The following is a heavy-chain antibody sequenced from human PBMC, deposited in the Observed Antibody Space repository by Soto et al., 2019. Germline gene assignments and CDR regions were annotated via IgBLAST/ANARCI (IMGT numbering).Heavy chain of an antibody. D-gene: IGHD3-22*01. Sequence: WETLSLTCTVSGGSISSYYWSWIRQPPGKGLEWIGYIYKSGTSNYNPSLQSRVTISIDTSKNQFSLKLSSVNAADTAMYYCARDYYDSSGYYYVSLLDPWGQGTQVTVS. CDR1: GGSISSYY. CDR3: ARDYYDSSGYYYVSLLDP. J-gene: IGHJ5*02. CDR2: IYKSGTS. V-gene: IGHV4-59*01.